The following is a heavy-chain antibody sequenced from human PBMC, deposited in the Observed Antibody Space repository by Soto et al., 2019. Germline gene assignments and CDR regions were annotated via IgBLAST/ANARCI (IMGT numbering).Heavy chain of an antibody. CDR3: ATVIPATRYFAY. D-gene: IGHD2-15*01. V-gene: IGHV4-31*09. Sequence: PSETLSLTCTVSGGSISSGGYYWSWIRQHPGKGLEWIGYIYYSGSTYHNPSLKSRVTISVDGSNNQFSQKLTSMTAADTAVYYCATVIPATRYFAYWGQGILVTVSS. J-gene: IGHJ4*02. CDR2: IYYSGST. CDR1: GGSISSGGYY.